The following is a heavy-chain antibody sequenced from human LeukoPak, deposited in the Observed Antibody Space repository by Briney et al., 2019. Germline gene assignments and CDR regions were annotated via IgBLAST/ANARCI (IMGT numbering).Heavy chain of an antibody. J-gene: IGHJ6*03. CDR2: ISYDGSNK. V-gene: IGHV3-30*04. Sequence: GRSLRLSCAASGFTFSSYAMHWVRQAPGKGLEWVAVISYDGSNKYYADSVKGRFTISRDNSKNTLYLQMNSLRAEDTAVYYCARLGIAAAGYYYYYMDVWGKGTTVTVSS. CDR1: GFTFSSYA. D-gene: IGHD6-13*01. CDR3: ARLGIAAAGYYYYYMDV.